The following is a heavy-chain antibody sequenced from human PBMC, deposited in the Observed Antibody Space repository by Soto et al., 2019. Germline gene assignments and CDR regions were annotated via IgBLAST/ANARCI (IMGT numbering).Heavy chain of an antibody. Sequence: QVQLVQSGAEVKKPGASVKLSCQASEYTFTDYFIHWVRQAPGQGLEWMGLINLSGTTTTYAQKLQGRLTIIRESSTRTAYMELSSLRSEDMAVYCCIGEECGLRYFDDWGQGTLVSVSS. CDR1: EYTFTDYF. V-gene: IGHV1-46*03. CDR2: INLSGTTT. CDR3: IGEECGLRYFDD. D-gene: IGHD1-26*01. J-gene: IGHJ4*02.